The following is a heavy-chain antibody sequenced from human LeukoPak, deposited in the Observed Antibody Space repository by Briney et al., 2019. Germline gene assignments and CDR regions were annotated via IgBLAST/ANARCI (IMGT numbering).Heavy chain of an antibody. V-gene: IGHV4-59*01. D-gene: IGHD3-3*01. J-gene: IGHJ4*02. CDR2: IYYSGST. CDR3: ARDVPTYYDFWSGYDYYFDH. Sequence: SETLSLTCTVSGGSISSYYWSWIRQPPGKGLEWIGYIYYSGSTNYNPSLKSRVTISVDTSKNQFSLKLSSVTAEDTAVYYCARDVPTYYDFWSGYDYYFDHWGQGTLVTVSS. CDR1: GGSISSYY.